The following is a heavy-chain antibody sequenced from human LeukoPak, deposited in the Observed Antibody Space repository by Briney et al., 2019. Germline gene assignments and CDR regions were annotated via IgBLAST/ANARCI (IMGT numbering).Heavy chain of an antibody. J-gene: IGHJ4*02. V-gene: IGHV3-23*01. D-gene: IGHD2-21*02. Sequence: PGGTLRLSCAASGFTFSAYGMTWVRQAPGKGLEWVSIISGNGGDTFYADSVTGRFTVSRDNSKNTVDLQMNNLRVDDTAIYYCAKDHANTPVVTNWGQGILVSVSS. CDR2: ISGNGGDT. CDR3: AKDHANTPVVTN. CDR1: GFTFSAYG.